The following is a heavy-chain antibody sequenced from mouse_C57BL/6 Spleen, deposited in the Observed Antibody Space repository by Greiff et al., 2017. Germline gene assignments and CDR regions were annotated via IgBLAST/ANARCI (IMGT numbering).Heavy chain of an antibody. CDR2: IHPNSGST. Sequence: VQLQQPGAELVKPGASVKLSCKASGYTFTSYWMHWVKQRPGQGLEWIGMIHPNSGSTNYNEKFKSKAALTVDKASSTAYMQLSSLTSEDSAVYYCAREDSSCYDYWGQGTTLTVSS. CDR1: GYTFTSYW. D-gene: IGHD3-2*02. V-gene: IGHV1-64*01. J-gene: IGHJ2*01. CDR3: AREDSSCYDY.